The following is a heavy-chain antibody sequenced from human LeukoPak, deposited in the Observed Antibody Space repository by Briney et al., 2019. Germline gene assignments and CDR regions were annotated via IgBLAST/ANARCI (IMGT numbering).Heavy chain of an antibody. V-gene: IGHV3-74*01. J-gene: IGHJ4*02. Sequence: PGGSLRLSCAVSGFTFRTYWMHWVRQVPGEGLVWVSRINEDGSITNYADSVKGRFSISRDNAKNTLYLQMNSLRAEDTAVYYCAKDSWEGIAAAGKSAFDYWGQGTLVTVSS. CDR1: GFTFRTYW. CDR2: INEDGSIT. D-gene: IGHD6-13*01. CDR3: AKDSWEGIAAAGKSAFDY.